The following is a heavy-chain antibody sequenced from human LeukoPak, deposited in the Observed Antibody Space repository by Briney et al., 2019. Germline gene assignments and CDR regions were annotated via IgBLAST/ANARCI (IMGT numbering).Heavy chain of an antibody. V-gene: IGHV4-4*07. CDR3: ARGLGSYGYWYFQH. CDR1: GGSISSYC. Sequence: SETLSLTCTVSGGSISSYCWSWIRQPAGKGLEWIGRIYTSGSTNYNPSLKSRVTMSVDTSKNQFSLKLSSVTAADTAVYYCARGLGSYGYWYFQHWGQGTLVTVSS. J-gene: IGHJ1*01. CDR2: IYTSGST. D-gene: IGHD5-18*01.